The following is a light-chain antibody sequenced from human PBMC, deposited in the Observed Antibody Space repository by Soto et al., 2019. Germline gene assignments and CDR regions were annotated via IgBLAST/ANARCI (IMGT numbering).Light chain of an antibody. CDR3: QVYRRSPLVYP. Sequence: EIVLTQSPGTLSLSPGERATLSCRASQSVTSDFLDGYQQKPGQAPRLLIYGASSRAADVPDRFTCSGSGTHFTLIITRLEPDDFAVYYCQVYRRSPLVYPFGRGTKLGVK. J-gene: IGKJ2*01. CDR2: GAS. V-gene: IGKV3-20*01. CDR1: QSVTSDF.